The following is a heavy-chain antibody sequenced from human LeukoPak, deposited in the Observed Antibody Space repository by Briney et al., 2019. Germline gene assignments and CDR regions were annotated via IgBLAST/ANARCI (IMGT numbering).Heavy chain of an antibody. Sequence: PGGSLRLSCAASEFIFSSHSMNWVRQTPGKGLEWVSSISGASEHILYADSMKGRFTISRDNARSSLFLQMNSLRAEDTAVYYCARDLYCGGDCYPSARGYYDMDVWGQGTTVTVSS. V-gene: IGHV3-21*01. CDR3: ARDLYCGGDCYPSARGYYDMDV. CDR2: ISGASEHI. D-gene: IGHD2-21*02. J-gene: IGHJ6*02. CDR1: EFIFSSHS.